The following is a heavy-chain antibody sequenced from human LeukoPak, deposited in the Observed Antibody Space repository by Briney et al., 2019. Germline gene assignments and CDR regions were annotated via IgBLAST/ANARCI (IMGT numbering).Heavy chain of an antibody. J-gene: IGHJ4*02. V-gene: IGHV1-46*01. CDR3: ARVHDYGDLRYLDY. CDR2: INPSGGST. CDR1: GYTFTRYY. Sequence: ASVKVPCKASGYTFTRYYMYWVRQAPGQGLEWMGIINPSGGSTSYSQKFQGRVTMTSDTSTSTVYMELSSLRSEDTAVYYCARVHDYGDLRYLDYWGQGTLVTVSS. D-gene: IGHD4-17*01.